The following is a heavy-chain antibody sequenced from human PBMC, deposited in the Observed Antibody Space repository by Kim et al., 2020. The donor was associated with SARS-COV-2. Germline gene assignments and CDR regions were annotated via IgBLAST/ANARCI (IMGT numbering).Heavy chain of an antibody. D-gene: IGHD3-22*01. V-gene: IGHV4-39*07. Sequence: SLKSRVTISVDTSKNQFSLKLSSVTAADTAVYYCARDAAIDSSFRDAFDIWGQGTMVTVSS. J-gene: IGHJ3*02. CDR3: ARDAAIDSSFRDAFDI.